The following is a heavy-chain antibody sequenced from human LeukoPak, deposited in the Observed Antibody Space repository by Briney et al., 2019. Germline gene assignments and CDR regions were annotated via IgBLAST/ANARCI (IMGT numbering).Heavy chain of an antibody. Sequence: PGGSLRLSCAASGFTFSSYAMSWVRQAPGKGLEWIGSIYYSGSTYYTPSLKSRITISADTSKNQFSLKLSSVTAADTAVYYCARLPTDLLAFDYWGQGTLVTVSS. CDR2: IYYSGST. J-gene: IGHJ4*02. CDR3: ARLPTDLLAFDY. V-gene: IGHV4-59*05. CDR1: GFTFSSYA. D-gene: IGHD2-8*02.